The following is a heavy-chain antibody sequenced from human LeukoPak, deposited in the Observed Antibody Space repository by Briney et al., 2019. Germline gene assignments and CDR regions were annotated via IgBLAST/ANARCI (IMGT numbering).Heavy chain of an antibody. Sequence: SETLSLTCTVSGGSISSYYWSWIRQPLGKGLEWIGYIYYSGSTNYNPSLKSRVTISVDTSKNQFSLKLSSVTAADTAVYYCASYDILTGYTDMTHNWFDPWGQGTLVTVSS. J-gene: IGHJ5*02. CDR3: ASYDILTGYTDMTHNWFDP. V-gene: IGHV4-59*08. CDR1: GGSISSYY. CDR2: IYYSGST. D-gene: IGHD3-9*01.